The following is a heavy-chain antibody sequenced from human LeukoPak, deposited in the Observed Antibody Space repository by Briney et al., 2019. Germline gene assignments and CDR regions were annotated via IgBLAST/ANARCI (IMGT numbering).Heavy chain of an antibody. J-gene: IGHJ6*03. CDR2: INHSGGT. CDR1: GGSFSGFF. Sequence: PSETLSLTYAVSGGSFSGFFWSWIRQPPGKGLEWIGEINHSGGTKYNPSLKSRVTISVDTSKNQFSLKLSSVTAADTAMYYCARVKDPGGYYYYYYMDVWGKGTTVTVSS. CDR3: ARVKDPGGYYYYYYMDV. D-gene: IGHD3-16*01. V-gene: IGHV4-34*01.